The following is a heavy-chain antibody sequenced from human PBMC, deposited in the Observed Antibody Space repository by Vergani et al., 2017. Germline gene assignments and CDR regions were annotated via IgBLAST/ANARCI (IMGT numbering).Heavy chain of an antibody. J-gene: IGHJ4*02. CDR2: ISWNSGSI. CDR3: AKDKDSGWDEGEFDY. D-gene: IGHD6-19*01. V-gene: IGHV3-9*01. Sequence: EVQLVESGGGLVQPGRSLRLSCAASGFTFDDYAMHWVRQAPGKGLEWVSGISWNSGSIGYADSVKGRFTISRDNAKNSLYLQMNSLRAEDKALYYCAKDKDSGWDEGEFDYWGQGTLVTVSS. CDR1: GFTFDDYA.